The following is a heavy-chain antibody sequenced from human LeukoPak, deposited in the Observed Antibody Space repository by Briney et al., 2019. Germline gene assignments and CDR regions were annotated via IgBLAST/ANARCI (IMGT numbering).Heavy chain of an antibody. CDR3: ARGGDYGDLRYFDY. Sequence: SETLSLTCTVSGGFINNYYWSWIRQPPGKGLEWIGYIYYRGSTNYNPSLKSRVTFSVDTSKNQFSLKLNSVTAADTAVYYCARGGDYGDLRYFDYWGQGTLVTVSS. CDR2: IYYRGST. V-gene: IGHV4-59*01. J-gene: IGHJ4*02. D-gene: IGHD4-17*01. CDR1: GGFINNYY.